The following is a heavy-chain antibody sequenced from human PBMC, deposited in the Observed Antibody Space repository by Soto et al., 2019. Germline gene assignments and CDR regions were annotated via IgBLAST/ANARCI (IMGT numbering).Heavy chain of an antibody. Sequence: EVQLVESGGGLVKPGGSLRLSCAASGFTFSNAWMSWVRQAPGKGLEWVGRIKSNTDGGTIDYAAPVKGRFTISRDDSKNTLYLQMNSLKAEDTAVYYCKTGTGSFSGYERGYWGQGTLVTVSS. V-gene: IGHV3-15*01. CDR3: KTGTGSFSGYERGY. CDR1: GFTFSNAW. D-gene: IGHD5-12*01. CDR2: IKSNTDGGTI. J-gene: IGHJ4*02.